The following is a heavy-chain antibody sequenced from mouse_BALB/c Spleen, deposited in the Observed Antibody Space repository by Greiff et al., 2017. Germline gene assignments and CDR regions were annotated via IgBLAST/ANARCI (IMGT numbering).Heavy chain of an antibody. Sequence: EVMLVESGGGLVQPGGSRKLSCAASGFTFSSFEMHWVRQAPEKGLEWVAYISSGSSTIYYADTVKGRFTISRDNPKNTLFLQMTSLRSEDTAMYYCARGNYGAMDYWGQGTSVTVSS. CDR2: ISSGSSTI. CDR3: ARGNYGAMDY. V-gene: IGHV5-17*02. CDR1: GFTFSSFE. D-gene: IGHD2-1*01. J-gene: IGHJ4*01.